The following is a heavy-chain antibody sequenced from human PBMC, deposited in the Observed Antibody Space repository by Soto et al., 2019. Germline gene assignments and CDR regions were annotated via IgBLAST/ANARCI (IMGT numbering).Heavy chain of an antibody. D-gene: IGHD6-6*01. J-gene: IGHJ5*02. CDR1: GFTFSSYA. CDR2: ISGSGGST. CDR3: AKDRVAARPQYWCYP. Sequence: PGGFMRLSCAASGFTFSSYAMSCVRHSPRKGLEWVSAISGSGGSTYYADSVKGRFTISRENSKNTLYLQMNSLRAEDTAVYYCAKDRVAARPQYWCYPWGQGTLGTVSS. V-gene: IGHV3-23*01.